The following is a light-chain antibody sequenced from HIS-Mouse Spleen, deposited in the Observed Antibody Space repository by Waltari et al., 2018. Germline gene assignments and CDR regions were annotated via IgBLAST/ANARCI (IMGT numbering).Light chain of an antibody. CDR3: QQRSNWPPYT. CDR1: QRVSSY. CDR2: DAS. J-gene: IGKJ2*01. Sequence: EIVLTQSPATLSLSPGERATLSCRASQRVSSYLAWYQQKPGQAPRLLIDDASNRATGIPARFSGSGSGTDFTLTISSLEPEDFAVYYCQQRSNWPPYTFGQGTKLEIK. V-gene: IGKV3-11*01.